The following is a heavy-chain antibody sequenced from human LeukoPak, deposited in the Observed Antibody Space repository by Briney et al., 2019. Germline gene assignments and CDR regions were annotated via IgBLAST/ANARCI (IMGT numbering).Heavy chain of an antibody. CDR1: GYRFTSFW. D-gene: IGHD6-13*01. V-gene: IGHV5-51*01. J-gene: IGHJ4*02. CDR2: IYPGDSDT. CDR3: ARRVDSSWFFDY. Sequence: GESLKISCKGSGYRFTSFWIGWVRQMPGKGLEWMGIIYPGDSDTRYIPSFQGQVTISVDKSISTAYLQWSSLKASDTAMYYCARRVDSSWFFDYWGQGTRVTVSS.